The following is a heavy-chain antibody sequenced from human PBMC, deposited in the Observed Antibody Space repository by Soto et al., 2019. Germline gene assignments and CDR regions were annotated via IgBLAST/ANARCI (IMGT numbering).Heavy chain of an antibody. CDR2: ISGSGGST. V-gene: IGHV3-23*01. Sequence: GGSLRLSCAASGFTFSSYAMSWVRQAPGKGLEWVSAISGSGGSTYYADSVKGRFTISRDNSKNTLYLQMNSLRAEDTAVYYCAKVGLSDAYSSSRFELHFDYWGQGTLVTVSS. D-gene: IGHD6-13*01. J-gene: IGHJ4*02. CDR3: AKVGLSDAYSSSRFELHFDY. CDR1: GFTFSSYA.